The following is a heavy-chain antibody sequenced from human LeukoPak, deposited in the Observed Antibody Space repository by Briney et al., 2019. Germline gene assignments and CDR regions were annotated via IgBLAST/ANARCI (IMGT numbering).Heavy chain of an antibody. V-gene: IGHV3-33*01. CDR3: ARDESGAVARLDY. CDR1: GFTFSSYG. J-gene: IGHJ4*02. CDR2: IWYDGSNK. D-gene: IGHD6-19*01. Sequence: GGSLRLSCAASGFTFSSYGMHWVRQAPGKGLEWVAVIWYDGSNKLYADSVKGRFTNSRDNSKNTLYLQMNSLRAEDTALYYCARDESGAVARLDYWGQGTLVTVSS.